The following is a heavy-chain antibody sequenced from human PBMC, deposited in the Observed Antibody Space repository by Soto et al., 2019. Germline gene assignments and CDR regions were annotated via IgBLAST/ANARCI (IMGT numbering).Heavy chain of an antibody. D-gene: IGHD3-3*01. CDR3: AREPGKVLRFLEWPTLDY. J-gene: IGHJ4*02. Sequence: GESLKISCKAIGYTFTNYWIGWVRQTPGKGLEWMGIIFPGDSDTRYNPSFEGQVTVSADESISTAYLQWNSLRDEDTAVYYCAREPGKVLRFLEWPTLDYWGQGTLVTVSS. CDR1: GYTFTNYW. CDR2: IFPGDSDT. V-gene: IGHV5-51*01.